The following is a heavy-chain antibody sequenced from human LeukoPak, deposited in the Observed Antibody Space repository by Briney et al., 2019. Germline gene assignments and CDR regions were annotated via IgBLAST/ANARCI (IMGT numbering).Heavy chain of an antibody. CDR3: ARGSLSTVLDYYYYMDV. D-gene: IGHD3-10*01. V-gene: IGHV4-59*01. Sequence: SETLSLTYTVSGGSISSYYWSWIRQPPGKGLEWIGYIYYSGSTNYNPSLKSRVTISVDTSKNQFSLKLSSVTAADTAVYYCARGSLSTVLDYYYYMDVWAKGTTVTVSS. CDR2: IYYSGST. J-gene: IGHJ6*03. CDR1: GGSISSYY.